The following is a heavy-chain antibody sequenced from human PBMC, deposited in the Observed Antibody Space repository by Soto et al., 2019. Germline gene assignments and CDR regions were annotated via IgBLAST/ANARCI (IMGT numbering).Heavy chain of an antibody. CDR2: IYNSGST. J-gene: IGHJ4*02. Sequence: PSETLSLTCTVSGGSVSSGGHYWSWIRQHPGQGLEWIGYIYNSGSTSYNPSLESRVIISVDTSKNLFSLKLSSVTAADTAVYYCAGGRDSWGQGTPVTVSS. D-gene: IGHD3-16*01. CDR3: AGGRDS. V-gene: IGHV4-31*03. CDR1: GGSVSSGGHY.